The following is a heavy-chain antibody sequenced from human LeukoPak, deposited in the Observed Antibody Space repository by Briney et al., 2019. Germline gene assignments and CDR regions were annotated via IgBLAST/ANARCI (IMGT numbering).Heavy chain of an antibody. D-gene: IGHD6-6*01. CDR1: GFPFSSRA. CDR2: ISGSGGST. Sequence: GGSLRLSFGASGFPFSSRAMNWVRPAPGKGLEWVSVISGSGGSTYYADSVKGRFTISRDNSRNTLYLQMNSLRAEDTAVYYCAKSHKSSSAYFDYWGQGTLVTVAS. J-gene: IGHJ4*02. V-gene: IGHV3-23*01. CDR3: AKSHKSSSAYFDY.